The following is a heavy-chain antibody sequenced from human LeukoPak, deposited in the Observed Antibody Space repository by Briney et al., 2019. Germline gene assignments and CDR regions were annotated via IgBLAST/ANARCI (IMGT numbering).Heavy chain of an antibody. V-gene: IGHV4-59*08. J-gene: IGHJ4*02. CDR3: ARQGELLPRFDY. D-gene: IGHD3-22*01. Sequence: PSETLSLTCSVSGGSISTYYWCWIRQRPGKGLEWIGYIFYDGSTNYNPSLKSRVTISVDTSKNQFSLRLSSVTAADTAVYYCARQGELLPRFDYWGQGTLVSVSS. CDR2: IFYDGST. CDR1: GGSISTYY.